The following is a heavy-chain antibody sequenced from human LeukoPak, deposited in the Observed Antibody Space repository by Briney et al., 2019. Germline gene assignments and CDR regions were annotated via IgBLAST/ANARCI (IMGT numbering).Heavy chain of an antibody. CDR3: ATDKTRVAFDY. D-gene: IGHD4-23*01. CDR2: INPNSGGT. Sequence: GASVKVSCKAPGYTFTGYYMHWVRQAPGQGLEWMGWINPNSGGTNYAQKFQGRVTMTEDTSTDTAYMELSSLRSEDTAVYYCATDKTRVAFDYWGQGTLVTVSS. J-gene: IGHJ4*02. CDR1: GYTFTGYY. V-gene: IGHV1-2*02.